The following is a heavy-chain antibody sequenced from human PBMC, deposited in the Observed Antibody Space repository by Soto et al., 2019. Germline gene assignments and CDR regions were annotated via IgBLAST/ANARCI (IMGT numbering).Heavy chain of an antibody. CDR1: GFTFSSYA. Sequence: PXGSLRLSCSAAGFTFSSYAMHWVRQAPGKGLEWVAVISYDGSNKYYADSVKGRFTISRDNSKNTLYLQMNSLRAEDTAVYYCARDLLVGSSGWQGAFDTWGQGTMVTVSS. V-gene: IGHV3-30-3*01. CDR2: ISYDGSNK. J-gene: IGHJ3*02. D-gene: IGHD6-19*01. CDR3: ARDLLVGSSGWQGAFDT.